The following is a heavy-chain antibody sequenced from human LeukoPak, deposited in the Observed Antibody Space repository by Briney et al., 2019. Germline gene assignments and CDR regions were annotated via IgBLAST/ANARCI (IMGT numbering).Heavy chain of an antibody. CDR1: GFTFSSYA. CDR3: AKSVVVRGPYGMDV. J-gene: IGHJ6*02. Sequence: GGSLRPSCAASGFTFSSYAMSWVRQAPGKGLEWVSAISGSGGSTYYADSVKGRFTISRDNSKNTLYLQMNSLRAEDTAVYYCAKSVVVRGPYGMDVWGQGTTVTVSS. D-gene: IGHD3-10*01. V-gene: IGHV3-23*01. CDR2: ISGSGGST.